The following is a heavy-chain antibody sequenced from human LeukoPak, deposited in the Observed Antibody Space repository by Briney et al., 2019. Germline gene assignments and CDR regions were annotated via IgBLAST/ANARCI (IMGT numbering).Heavy chain of an antibody. CDR2: ISAYNGNT. D-gene: IGHD6-19*01. CDR3: ARAPRIAVADIFDY. J-gene: IGHJ4*02. Sequence: EASVKVSCKASGYTFTSYGISWVRQAPGLGLEWMGWISAYNGNTNYAQKLQGRVTMTTDTSTSTAYMELRSLRSDDTAVYYCARAPRIAVADIFDYWGQGTLVTVSS. V-gene: IGHV1-18*01. CDR1: GYTFTSYG.